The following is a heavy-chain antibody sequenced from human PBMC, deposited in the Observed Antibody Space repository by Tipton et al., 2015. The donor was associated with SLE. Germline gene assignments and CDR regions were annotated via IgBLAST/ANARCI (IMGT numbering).Heavy chain of an antibody. Sequence: TLSLTCTVSDASICGHYWSWIRQPPGKGLEWIGHIHYTGSTFYNPSLKSRVTISVDTSKNQFSLKLSSVTAADTAVYYCASLRRGYSYAYIDYWGQGTLVTVSS. V-gene: IGHV4-59*11. CDR2: IHYTGST. D-gene: IGHD5-18*01. CDR3: ASLRRGYSYAYIDY. CDR1: DASICGHY. J-gene: IGHJ4*02.